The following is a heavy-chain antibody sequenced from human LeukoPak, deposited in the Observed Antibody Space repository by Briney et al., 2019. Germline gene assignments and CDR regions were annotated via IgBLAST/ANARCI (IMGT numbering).Heavy chain of an antibody. CDR3: ARAMRWTSGPVELGWLDR. CDR1: GDSSSDYY. J-gene: IGHJ5*02. V-gene: IGHV4-59*01. D-gene: IGHD1-1*01. CDR2: IYFSGAT. Sequence: SSTLSLTCSVSGDSSSDYYWTWIRRPPRGRLEWIGHIYFSGATKYDPSLQNRVTITMDTSKNNVSLILTSVTAADTAVYYCARAMRWTSGPVELGWLDRWGKGTLDSV.